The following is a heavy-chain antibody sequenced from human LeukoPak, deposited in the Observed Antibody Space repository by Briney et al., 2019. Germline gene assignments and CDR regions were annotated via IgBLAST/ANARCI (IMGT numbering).Heavy chain of an antibody. D-gene: IGHD6-6*01. CDR3: ARPIGSSGARDFDY. CDR2: IYPGDSDA. Sequence: GESLKISCKASGYSFNFYWINWVRQMPGKGLEWLGVIYPGDSDARNSPSFQGQVTISADKSISTAYLQWSSLKASDTAMYYCARPIGSSGARDFDYWGQGTLVTVSS. CDR1: GYSFNFYW. J-gene: IGHJ4*02. V-gene: IGHV5-51*01.